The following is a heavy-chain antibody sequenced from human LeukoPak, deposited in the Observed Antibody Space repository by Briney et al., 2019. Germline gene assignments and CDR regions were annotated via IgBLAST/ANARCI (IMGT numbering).Heavy chain of an antibody. J-gene: IGHJ4*02. D-gene: IGHD7-27*01. CDR3: ARGHWGCDY. Sequence: TETLSLTCAVSGYSLSSGYCWGWIRQPPGKGLEWIGSMHHGGTTYYSPSLKSRVTVSVDTSKNQLSLKLSSVTAADTAVYYCARGHWGCDYWGQGALVTVSS. CDR2: MHHGGTT. V-gene: IGHV4-38-2*01. CDR1: GYSLSSGYC.